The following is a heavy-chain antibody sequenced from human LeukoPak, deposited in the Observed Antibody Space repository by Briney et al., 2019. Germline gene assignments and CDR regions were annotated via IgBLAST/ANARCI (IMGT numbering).Heavy chain of an antibody. D-gene: IGHD4-17*01. J-gene: IGHJ5*02. Sequence: AVKVSCKASGGTFSSYAISWVRQAPGQGLEWMGRIIPIFGIANYAQKFQGRVTITADKSTSTAYMELSSLRSEDTAVYYCAREAPHYGDLNWFDPWGQGTLVTVSS. V-gene: IGHV1-69*04. CDR1: GGTFSSYA. CDR3: AREAPHYGDLNWFDP. CDR2: IIPIFGIA.